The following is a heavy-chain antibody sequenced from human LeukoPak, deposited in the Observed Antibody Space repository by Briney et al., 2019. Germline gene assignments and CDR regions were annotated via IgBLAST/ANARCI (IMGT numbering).Heavy chain of an antibody. Sequence: PSKTLSLTCTVSGYSISSGYYWGWIRQPPGKGLEWIGSIDHSGSTYYNPSLKSRVTMSVDTSKNQFSLKPSSVTAADTAVYYCARDLHSSGWSTFDYWGQGTQVTVSS. D-gene: IGHD6-19*01. CDR1: GYSISSGYY. J-gene: IGHJ4*02. V-gene: IGHV4-38-2*02. CDR2: IDHSGST. CDR3: ARDLHSSGWSTFDY.